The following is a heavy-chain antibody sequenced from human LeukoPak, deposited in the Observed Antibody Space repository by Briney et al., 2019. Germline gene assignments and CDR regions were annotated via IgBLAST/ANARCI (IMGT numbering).Heavy chain of an antibody. V-gene: IGHV3-15*01. CDR3: TTEPLADVGYYYYMDV. Sequence: SGGSLRLSCAASGFTFSSYAMSWVRQAPGKGLEWVGRIKSKTDGGTTDYAAPVKGRFTISRDDSKNTLYLQMNSLKTEDTAVYYCTTEPLADVGYYYYMDVWGKGTTVTVSS. J-gene: IGHJ6*03. CDR2: IKSKTDGGTT. D-gene: IGHD1-14*01. CDR1: GFTFSSYA.